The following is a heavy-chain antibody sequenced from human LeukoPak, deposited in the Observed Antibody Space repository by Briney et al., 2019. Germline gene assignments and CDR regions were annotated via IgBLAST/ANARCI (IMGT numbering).Heavy chain of an antibody. CDR2: IYYSGST. J-gene: IGHJ5*02. CDR3: ARVDGSGSWVNWFDP. Sequence: SQTLSITCTVSGGSISSGGYYWSWIRQHPGKGLEWIGYIYYSGSTYYNPSLKSRVTISVDTSKNQFSLKLSSVTAADTAVYYCARVDGSGSWVNWFDPWGQGTLVAVSS. D-gene: IGHD3-10*01. V-gene: IGHV4-31*03. CDR1: GGSISSGGYY.